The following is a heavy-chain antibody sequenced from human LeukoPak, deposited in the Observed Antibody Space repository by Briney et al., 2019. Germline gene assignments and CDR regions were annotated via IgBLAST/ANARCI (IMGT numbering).Heavy chain of an antibody. J-gene: IGHJ4*02. CDR1: GGSFSGYY. CDR2: INHSGST. D-gene: IGHD3-10*01. Sequence: SETLSLTCAVYGGSFSGYYWSWIRQPPGKGLEWIGEINHSGSTYYNPSLKSRITISLDTSKKQFSLNLSSLTAADTAVYYCARGAGTLNFDNWGQGTLVTVSS. CDR3: ARGAGTLNFDN. V-gene: IGHV4-34*01.